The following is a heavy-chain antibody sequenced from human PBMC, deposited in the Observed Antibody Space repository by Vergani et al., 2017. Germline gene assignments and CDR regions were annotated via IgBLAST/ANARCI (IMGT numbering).Heavy chain of an antibody. V-gene: IGHV3-7*03. Sequence: EVQLVESGGGLVQPGGSLRLSCAASGFTFSSYWMSWVRQAPGKGLEWVANIKQDGSEKYYVDSVKGRFTISRDNAKNSLYLQMNSLRAEDTAVYYCAKGGAVAGTSGMGFDYWGQGTLVTVSS. CDR2: IKQDGSEK. CDR3: AKGGAVAGTSGMGFDY. CDR1: GFTFSSYW. D-gene: IGHD6-19*01. J-gene: IGHJ4*02.